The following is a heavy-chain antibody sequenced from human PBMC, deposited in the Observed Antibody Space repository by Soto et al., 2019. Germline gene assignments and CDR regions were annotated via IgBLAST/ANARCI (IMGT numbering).Heavy chain of an antibody. D-gene: IGHD6-6*01. CDR1: GYSFSSYY. CDR2: INPSGGSS. V-gene: IGHV1-46*01. CDR3: ARVAASGSSESSFDY. J-gene: IGHJ4*02. Sequence: GASVKVSCKASGYSFSSYYIHWVRQGPGQGLEWMGLINPSGGSSTHAQKVQGRVTMTRDTSTTTVYMELRSLRFEDTAVYYCARVAASGSSESSFDYWGQGTLVTVSS.